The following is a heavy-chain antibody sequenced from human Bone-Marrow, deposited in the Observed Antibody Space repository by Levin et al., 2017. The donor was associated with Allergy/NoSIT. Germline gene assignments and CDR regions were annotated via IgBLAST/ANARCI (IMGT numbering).Heavy chain of an antibody. CDR1: GFTFSNAW. J-gene: IGHJ4*02. CDR2: IKSKTDGGTT. Sequence: PGGSLRLSCAASGFTFSNAWMSWVRQAPGKGLEWVGRIKSKTDGGTTDYAAPVKGRFTISRDDSKNTLYLQMNSLKTEDTAVYYCTTATMVREYYFDYWGQGTLVTVSA. CDR3: TTATMVREYYFDY. V-gene: IGHV3-15*01. D-gene: IGHD3-10*01.